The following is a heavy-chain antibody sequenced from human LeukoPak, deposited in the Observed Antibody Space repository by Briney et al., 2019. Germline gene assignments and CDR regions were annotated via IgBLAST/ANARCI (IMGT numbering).Heavy chain of an antibody. D-gene: IGHD2-2*01. CDR2: INHSGST. CDR3: ARDMYRCSSTSCPGREYFQH. CDR1: GGSFSGYY. J-gene: IGHJ1*01. V-gene: IGHV4-34*01. Sequence: PSETLSLTCAVYGGSFSGYYWSWIRQPPGKGLEWIGEINHSGSTNYNPSLKRLVTISVDTSKNQFSLKLSSVTAADTAVYYCARDMYRCSSTSCPGREYFQHWGQGTLVTVSS.